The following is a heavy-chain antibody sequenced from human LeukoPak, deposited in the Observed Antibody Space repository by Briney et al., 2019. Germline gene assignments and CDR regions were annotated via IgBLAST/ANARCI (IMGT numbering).Heavy chain of an antibody. CDR1: AFTFSGYS. V-gene: IGHV3-30*04. CDR2: ISHDGSNK. J-gene: IGHJ3*02. Sequence: KAGGSLRLSCVVSAFTFSGYSMHWVRRAPGKGLEWVAFISHDGSNKYCADSLKGRFTISRDNSKNTLFLQMNSLRPEDTAVYYCARVGYDYNWYDAFDIWGQGTMVTVSS. CDR3: ARVGYDYNWYDAFDI. D-gene: IGHD1-1*01.